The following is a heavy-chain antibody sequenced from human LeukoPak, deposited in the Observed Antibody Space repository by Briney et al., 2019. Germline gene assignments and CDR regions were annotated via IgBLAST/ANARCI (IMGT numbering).Heavy chain of an antibody. J-gene: IGHJ4*02. Sequence: GGSLRLSCAASGFTFSISAMSWVRQAPGKGLEWVSTISRGTGSTYYADSVKGRFTISRDNSKNTLYLQMNILRAEDTALYYCARGDGYNHPTFDYWGQGTLVTVSS. CDR1: GFTFSISA. CDR2: ISRGTGST. V-gene: IGHV3-23*01. CDR3: ARGDGYNHPTFDY. D-gene: IGHD5-24*01.